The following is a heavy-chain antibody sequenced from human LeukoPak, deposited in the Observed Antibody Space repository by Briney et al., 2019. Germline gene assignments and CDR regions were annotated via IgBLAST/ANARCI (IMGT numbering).Heavy chain of an antibody. J-gene: IGHJ5*02. CDR3: AKVLMVYAMGDWFDP. V-gene: IGHV3-23*01. CDR2: ISGSGGST. D-gene: IGHD2-8*01. Sequence: GRSLRLSCAASGFTFSSYAMSWVRQAPGKGLEWVSAISGSGGSTYYADSVKGRFTISRDNSKNTLYLQMNSLRAEDTAVYYCAKVLMVYAMGDWFDPWGQGTLVTVSS. CDR1: GFTFSSYA.